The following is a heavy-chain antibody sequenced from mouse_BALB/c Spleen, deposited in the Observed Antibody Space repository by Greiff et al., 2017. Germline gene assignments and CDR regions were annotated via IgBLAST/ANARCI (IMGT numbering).Heavy chain of an antibody. J-gene: IGHJ4*01. CDR3: AREGTTVVARGAMDY. V-gene: IGHV3-6*02. CDR2: ISYDGSN. D-gene: IGHD1-1*01. CDR1: GYSITSGYY. Sequence: EVQLVESGPGLVKPSQSLSLTCSVTGYSITSGYYWNWIRQFPGNKLEWMGYISYDGSNNYNPSLKNRISITRDTSKNQFFLKLNSVTTEDTATYYCAREGTTVVARGAMDYWGQGTSVTVSS.